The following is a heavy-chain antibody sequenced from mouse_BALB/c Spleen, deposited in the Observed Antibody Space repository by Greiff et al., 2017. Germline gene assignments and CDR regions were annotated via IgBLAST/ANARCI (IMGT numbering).Heavy chain of an antibody. CDR1: GYTFTSYW. CDR3: ARKGSYYYAMDY. CDR2: INPSTGYT. Sequence: QVQLKQSGAELAKPGASVKMSCKASGYTFTSYWMHWVKQRPGQGLEWIGYINPSTGYTEYNQKFKDKATLTADKSSSTAYMQLSSLTSEDSAVYYCARKGSYYYAMDYWGQGTSVTVSS. V-gene: IGHV1-7*01. J-gene: IGHJ4*01.